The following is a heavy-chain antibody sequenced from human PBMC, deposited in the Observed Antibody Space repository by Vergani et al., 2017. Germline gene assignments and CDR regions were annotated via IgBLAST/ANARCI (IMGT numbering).Heavy chain of an antibody. CDR3: AKVGRAAVAVDAFDI. V-gene: IGHV3-23*01. CDR2: ISGSGGST. D-gene: IGHD6-19*01. Sequence: EVQLLESGGGLVQPGVSLRLSCAASGFTFSSYAMSWVRQAPGKGLEWVSAISGSGGSTYYADSVKGRFTISRDNSKNALYLQMNSLRAEDTAVYYCAKVGRAAVAVDAFDIWGQGTMVTVSS. CDR1: GFTFSSYA. J-gene: IGHJ3*02.